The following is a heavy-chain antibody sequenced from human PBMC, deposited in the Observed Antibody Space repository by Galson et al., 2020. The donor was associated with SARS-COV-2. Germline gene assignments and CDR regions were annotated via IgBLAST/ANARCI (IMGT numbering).Heavy chain of an antibody. CDR2: VYYSGST. CDR1: GGSIRSNGYF. CDR3: ARGLYGDYVFDY. J-gene: IGHJ4*02. D-gene: IGHD4-17*01. V-gene: IGHV4-39*07. Sequence: SETLSLTCTVSGGSIRSNGYFWGWIRQPPGKGLEWIGSVYYSGSTYYNPSLKSRVTISVDTSKNQFSLELSSVTAADTAVYYCARGLYGDYVFDYWGPGTQVTVSS.